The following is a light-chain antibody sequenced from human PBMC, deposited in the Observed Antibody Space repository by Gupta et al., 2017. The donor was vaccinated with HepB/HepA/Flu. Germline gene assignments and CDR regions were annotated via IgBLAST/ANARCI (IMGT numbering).Light chain of an antibody. CDR3: QQDDSSTWT. Sequence: DIVLTQSPGTLSLSPGERATLSCRTSQSVSDSQLAWYQQKPGQAPRLLIYAVSIRATGIPDRVSGSGSGTDFTLTISRLEPEDFAVYYCQQDDSSTWTFGQGTKVEIK. CDR2: AVS. V-gene: IGKV3-20*01. J-gene: IGKJ1*01. CDR1: QSVSDSQ.